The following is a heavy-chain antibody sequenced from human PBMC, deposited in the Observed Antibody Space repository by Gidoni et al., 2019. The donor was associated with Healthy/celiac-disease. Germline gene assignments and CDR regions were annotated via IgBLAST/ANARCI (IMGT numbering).Heavy chain of an antibody. J-gene: IGHJ4*02. Sequence: QVQLQESGPGLVKPSETLSLPCTVSGRSISSYYWSWIRQPPGKGLEWIGYIYYSGSTNYNPSLKSRVTISVDTSKNQFSLKLSSVTAADTAVYYCARHWSSSWYVFDYWGQGTLVTVSS. CDR2: IYYSGST. V-gene: IGHV4-59*08. CDR3: ARHWSSSWYVFDY. CDR1: GRSISSYY. D-gene: IGHD6-13*01.